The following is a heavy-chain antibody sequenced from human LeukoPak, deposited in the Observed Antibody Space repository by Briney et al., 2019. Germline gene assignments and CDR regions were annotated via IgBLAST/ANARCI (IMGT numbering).Heavy chain of an antibody. Sequence: GGSLRLSCAASGFTFSSYAMSWVRQAPGKGLEWVSAISGSGGSTYYADSVKGRFTISRDNSKNTLYLQMNSLRAEDTAVYYCAVHYYDFWSGYYTPDYYYYYGMDVWGQGTTVTVSS. V-gene: IGHV3-23*01. J-gene: IGHJ6*02. D-gene: IGHD3-3*01. CDR3: AVHYYDFWSGYYTPDYYYYYGMDV. CDR2: ISGSGGST. CDR1: GFTFSSYA.